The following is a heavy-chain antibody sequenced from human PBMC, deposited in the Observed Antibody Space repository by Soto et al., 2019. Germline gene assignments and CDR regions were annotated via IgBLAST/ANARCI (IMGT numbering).Heavy chain of an antibody. Sequence: RGSLRLSCAASGFTFSSYAMSWARQAPGKRLEWVSAISGSGGSTYYADSVKGRFTISRDNSKNTLYLQMNSLRAEDTAVYYCAKDRSIAAAALYYYYGMDVWGQGTTVTVSS. J-gene: IGHJ6*02. D-gene: IGHD6-13*01. CDR1: GFTFSSYA. CDR3: AKDRSIAAAALYYYYGMDV. V-gene: IGHV3-23*01. CDR2: ISGSGGST.